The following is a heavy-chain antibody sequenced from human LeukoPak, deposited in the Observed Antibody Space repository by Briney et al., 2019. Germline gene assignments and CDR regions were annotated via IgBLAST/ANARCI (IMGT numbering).Heavy chain of an antibody. CDR3: VRGDDGSSGWLFDY. J-gene: IGHJ4*02. Sequence: KPSEALSLTCTVSGGSVSGGSYYWGWVRQPPGKGLGWIGYIYHTGSTNYNPSVESRVPISVDTSNNQLSLKLRSMTAADTAVYYCVRGDDGSSGWLFDYGGQGPLVTVSA. V-gene: IGHV4-61*01. D-gene: IGHD6-19*01. CDR2: IYHTGST. CDR1: GGSVSGGSYY.